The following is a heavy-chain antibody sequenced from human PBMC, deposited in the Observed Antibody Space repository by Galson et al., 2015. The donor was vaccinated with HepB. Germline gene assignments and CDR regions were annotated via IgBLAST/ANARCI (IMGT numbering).Heavy chain of an antibody. CDR1: GYTFTSYG. V-gene: IGHV1-18*01. D-gene: IGHD3-22*01. CDR2: ISAYNGNT. CDR3: ARASYYDSSGYYLY. Sequence: SVKVSCKASGYTFTSYGISWVRQAPGQGLEWMGWISAYNGNTNYAQKLQGRVTMTTDTSTSTAYMELRSLRSDDTAVYYCARASYYDSSGYYLYWGQGTLVTVSS. J-gene: IGHJ4*02.